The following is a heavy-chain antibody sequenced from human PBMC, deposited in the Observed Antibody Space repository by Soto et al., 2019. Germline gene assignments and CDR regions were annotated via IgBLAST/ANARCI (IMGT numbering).Heavy chain of an antibody. Sequence: GGSLRLSCAASGFTFSSYGMHWVRQAPGKGLEWVAVISNDSSNIYYADSVKGRFTISRDNSKNSLYLQMNSLRDEDTAVYYCARGRGNSGRYFDLWGRGTLVTVSS. CDR1: GFTFSSYG. V-gene: IGHV3-30*03. CDR3: ARGRGNSGRYFDL. CDR2: ISNDSSNI. J-gene: IGHJ2*01. D-gene: IGHD2-21*02.